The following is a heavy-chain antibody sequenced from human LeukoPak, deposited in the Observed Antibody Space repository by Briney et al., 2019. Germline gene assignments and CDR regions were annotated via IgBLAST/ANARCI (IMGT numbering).Heavy chain of an antibody. Sequence: PGGSLRLSCAASGFTFSSYWLHWVRHAPGKGLVWVSRIKSAGSSIMYADSVKGRFPISRDNAKNTLYLQMNSLRAEDTAVYYCTRDLDYGGKSNFDYWGQGTLVTVSS. D-gene: IGHD4-23*01. CDR2: IKSAGSSI. J-gene: IGHJ4*02. CDR3: TRDLDYGGKSNFDY. CDR1: GFTFSSYW. V-gene: IGHV3-74*03.